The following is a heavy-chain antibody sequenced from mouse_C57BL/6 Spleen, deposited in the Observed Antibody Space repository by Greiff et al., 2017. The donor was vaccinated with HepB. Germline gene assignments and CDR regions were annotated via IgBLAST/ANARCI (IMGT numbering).Heavy chain of an antibody. CDR1: GFTFSDYG. V-gene: IGHV5-17*01. Sequence: EVQRVESGGGLVKPGGSLKLSCAASGFTFSDYGMHWVRQAPEKGLEWVAYISSGSSTIYYADTVKGRFTISRDNAKNTLFLQMTSLRSEDTAMYYCARTSGSSPFAYWGQGTLVTVSA. CDR2: ISSGSSTI. CDR3: ARTSGSSPFAY. J-gene: IGHJ3*01. D-gene: IGHD1-1*01.